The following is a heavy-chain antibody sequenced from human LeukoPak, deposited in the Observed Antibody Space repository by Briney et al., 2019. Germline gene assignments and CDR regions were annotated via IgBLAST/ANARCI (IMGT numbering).Heavy chain of an antibody. D-gene: IGHD6-13*01. J-gene: IGHJ4*02. CDR2: ISGYNGNI. CDR3: ARDRPGIAITFIGFDY. V-gene: IGHV1-18*01. Sequence: ASVKVSCKTSGYSFSQYGISWVRQAPGQGLEWMAWISGYNGNIEYAQKFEGRVTVTTEISTRTAYMEMWGLRPDDTGVYYCARDRPGIAITFIGFDYWGQGTLVTVSS. CDR1: GYSFSQYG.